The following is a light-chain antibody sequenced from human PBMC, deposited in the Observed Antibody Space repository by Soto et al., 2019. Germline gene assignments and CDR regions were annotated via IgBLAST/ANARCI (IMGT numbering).Light chain of an antibody. V-gene: IGKV3-11*01. Sequence: ETVLTQSPATLSLSPGEGASLSCRASHSVSTYLAWYQQKPGQAPRLLIYDASNRTTGIPARFSGSGSGTDLTLTISSLEPEDSAVYYCQQHTNWPLTFGGGTKVEIK. CDR3: QQHTNWPLT. CDR1: HSVSTY. J-gene: IGKJ4*01. CDR2: DAS.